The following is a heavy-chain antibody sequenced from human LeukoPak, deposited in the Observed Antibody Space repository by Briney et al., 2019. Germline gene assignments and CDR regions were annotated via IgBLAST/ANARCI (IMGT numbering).Heavy chain of an antibody. D-gene: IGHD6-19*01. CDR2: ISGSGAST. CDR3: AKQQIAVAGTEWFDP. CDR1: GFTFSTYA. J-gene: IGHJ5*02. V-gene: IGHV3-23*01. Sequence: GGSLRLSCAASGFTFSTYAMSWVRQAPGKGLEWVSVISGSGASTYYADSVKGRFTVSRDNSKNTLYLQMNSLRAEDTAVYYCAKQQIAVAGTEWFDPWGQGTLVTVSS.